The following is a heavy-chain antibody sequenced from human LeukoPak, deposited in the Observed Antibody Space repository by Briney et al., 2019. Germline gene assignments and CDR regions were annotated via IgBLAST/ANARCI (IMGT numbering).Heavy chain of an antibody. CDR3: ARDLGIGRAFDI. CDR1: GGSISSYY. Sequence: PSETLSLTCTVSGGSISSYYWSWIRQPPGKGLEWIGYIYYSGSTNYNPSLKSRVAISVDTSKNQFSLKLSSVTAVDTAVYYCARDLGIGRAFDIWGQGTMVTVSS. CDR2: IYYSGST. J-gene: IGHJ3*02. D-gene: IGHD1-26*01. V-gene: IGHV4-59*01.